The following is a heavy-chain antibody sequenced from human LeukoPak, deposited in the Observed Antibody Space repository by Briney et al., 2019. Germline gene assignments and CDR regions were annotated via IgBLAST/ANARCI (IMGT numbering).Heavy chain of an antibody. D-gene: IGHD2-15*01. Sequence: GVTLGLSCAASGFTFDDCTMRLINQAPGKGLEWVSLISWDGDSTYYADSVKGRFTISRDNSKNSLYLQMNSLRTEDTALYYCAKDIGVGYCNGCLFDYWGQGTLVTVSS. V-gene: IGHV3-43*01. CDR3: AKDIGVGYCNGCLFDY. J-gene: IGHJ4*02. CDR2: ISWDGDST. CDR1: GFTFDDCT.